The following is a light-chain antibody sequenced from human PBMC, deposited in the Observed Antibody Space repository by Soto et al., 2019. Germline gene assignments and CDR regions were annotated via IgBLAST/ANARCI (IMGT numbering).Light chain of an antibody. J-gene: IGKJ1*01. CDR1: QSVSSN. CDR2: GAS. V-gene: IGKV3-15*01. Sequence: EIVMTQSPATLSVSPGGRATLSCRASQSVSSNLAWYQQKPGQAPRLLIYGASTRATGIPARFSGSGSGTEFTLTISRLEPEDFAVYYCHQYVSWTFGQGTKVDI. CDR3: HQYVSWT.